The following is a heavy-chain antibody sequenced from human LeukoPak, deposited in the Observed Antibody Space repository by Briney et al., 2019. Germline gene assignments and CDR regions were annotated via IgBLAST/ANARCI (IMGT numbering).Heavy chain of an antibody. J-gene: IGHJ4*02. CDR3: AREYDFWSGYGRKPYFDY. D-gene: IGHD3-3*01. V-gene: IGHV3-30-3*01. CDR1: GFSVSNNY. Sequence: GGSLRLSCAASGFSVSNNYISWVRQAPGKGLEWVAVISYDGSNKYYADSVKGRFTISRDNSKNTLYLQMNSLRAEDTAVYYCAREYDFWSGYGRKPYFDYWGQGTLVTVSS. CDR2: ISYDGSNK.